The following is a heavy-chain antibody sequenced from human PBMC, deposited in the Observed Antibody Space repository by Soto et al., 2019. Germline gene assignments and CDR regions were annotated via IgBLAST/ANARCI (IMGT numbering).Heavy chain of an antibody. CDR3: AGEGPVAGDY. CDR1: GFTFSTYG. CDR2: IWYDGSNK. D-gene: IGHD6-19*01. J-gene: IGHJ4*02. V-gene: IGHV3-33*01. Sequence: GGSLRLSCEASGFTFSTYGMHWVRQAPGKGLEWVAVIWYDGSNKYYADSVKGRFTISRDNSKNTVYLQMNSLRAEDTAVYYCAGEGPVAGDYWGQGTLVTVSS.